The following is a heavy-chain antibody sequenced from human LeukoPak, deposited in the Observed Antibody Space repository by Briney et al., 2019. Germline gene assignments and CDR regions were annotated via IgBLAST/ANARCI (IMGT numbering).Heavy chain of an antibody. CDR2: FYYSGNT. D-gene: IGHD3-10*01. CDR3: ARVRMVRGVIGGDFDY. J-gene: IGHJ4*02. V-gene: IGHV4-31*03. CDR1: GGSISSGGFY. Sequence: SETLSLTCTVSGGSISSGGFYWTWVRQHPGKGLEWIGYFYYSGNTYYNPSLKSRLTISVDRSKNQFSLKLTSVTAADTAVYYCARVRMVRGVIGGDFDYWGQGTLVTVSS.